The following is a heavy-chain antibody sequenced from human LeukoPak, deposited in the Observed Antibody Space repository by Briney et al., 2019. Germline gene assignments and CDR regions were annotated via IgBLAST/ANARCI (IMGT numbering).Heavy chain of an antibody. V-gene: IGHV3-11*01. Sequence: GGSLRLSCAASGFTFSDYYMSWIRQAPGKGLEWVSYISSGGSTMYYADSVKGRFTISRDNAKNSLYLQMNSLRAGDTAVYYCAGDGSRFCSSTSCYSGYYYYGMDVWGQGTTVTVSS. CDR2: ISSGGSTM. D-gene: IGHD2-2*01. CDR1: GFTFSDYY. J-gene: IGHJ6*02. CDR3: AGDGSRFCSSTSCYSGYYYYGMDV.